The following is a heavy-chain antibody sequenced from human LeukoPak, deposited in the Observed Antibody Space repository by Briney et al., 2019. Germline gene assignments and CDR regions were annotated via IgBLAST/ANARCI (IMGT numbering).Heavy chain of an antibody. CDR2: IRSDGSNK. Sequence: GGSLRLSCAASGFTFSSYGMHWVRQAPGKGLEWVAFIRSDGSNKYYADSVKGRFTISRDNSKNTLYLQMNSLRPEDTAVYYCAKGPNYDILTGWRKTHNAFDIWGQGTMVAVSS. V-gene: IGHV3-30*02. D-gene: IGHD3-9*01. CDR1: GFTFSSYG. CDR3: AKGPNYDILTGWRKTHNAFDI. J-gene: IGHJ3*02.